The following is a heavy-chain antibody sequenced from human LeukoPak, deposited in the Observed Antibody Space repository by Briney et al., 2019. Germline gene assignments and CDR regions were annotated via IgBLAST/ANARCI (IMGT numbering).Heavy chain of an antibody. D-gene: IGHD6-13*01. CDR1: GGSISSGIYY. CDR2: IYTSGST. Sequence: SQTLSLTCTVSGGSISSGIYYWSWIRQPAGKGLEWIGRIYTSGSTNYNPSLKSRVTMSVDTSKNQFSLKLSSVTAADTAVYYCARDRVAAAGTGWFDPWGQGTLVTVSS. J-gene: IGHJ5*02. CDR3: ARDRVAAAGTGWFDP. V-gene: IGHV4-61*02.